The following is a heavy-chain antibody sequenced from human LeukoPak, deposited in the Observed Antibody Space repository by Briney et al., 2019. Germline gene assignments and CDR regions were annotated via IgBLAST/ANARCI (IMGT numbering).Heavy chain of an antibody. CDR2: INTNTGNP. CDR1: GYTFTSYA. Sequence: GASVKVSCKASGYTFTSYAMNWVRQAPGQGLEWMGWINTNTGNPTYAQGFTGRFVFSLDTSVSTAYLQISSLKAEDTAVYYCARDLDYSSSWPYYYYYYGMDVWGQGTTVTVSS. V-gene: IGHV7-4-1*02. D-gene: IGHD6-13*01. CDR3: ARDLDYSSSWPYYYYYYGMDV. J-gene: IGHJ6*02.